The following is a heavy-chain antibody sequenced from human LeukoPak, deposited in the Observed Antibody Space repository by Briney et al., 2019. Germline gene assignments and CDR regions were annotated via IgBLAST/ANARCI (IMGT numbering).Heavy chain of an antibody. D-gene: IGHD3-9*01. CDR3: ARDYDWAFDF. V-gene: IGHV3-48*02. J-gene: IGHJ4*02. Sequence: GGSLRLSCAASGFPFSGYVLSWVRQAPGKGLEWIAYTNHNGEAIYYPDFVKGRFIISRDNVKNSLFLQMNDLRDEDTAIYYCARDYDWAFDFWGQGTRVTVSS. CDR2: TNHNGEAI. CDR1: GFPFSGYV.